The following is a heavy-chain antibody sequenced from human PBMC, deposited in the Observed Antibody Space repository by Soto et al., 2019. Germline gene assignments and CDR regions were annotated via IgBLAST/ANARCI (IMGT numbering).Heavy chain of an antibody. CDR3: ARLFFGGVMEMAPNFDY. CDR2: IYFSGST. J-gene: IGHJ4*02. D-gene: IGHD3-16*01. CDR1: GGSISSTTHY. V-gene: IGHV4-39*01. Sequence: QLQLQESGPGLVKPSETLSLSCTVSGGSISSTTHYWGWIRQPPGKGLEWIGYIYFSGSTYYNPSLKSRVTISVETSKNQFSLRLSSVTAADTAVYYCARLFFGGVMEMAPNFDYWGQGTLVTVSS.